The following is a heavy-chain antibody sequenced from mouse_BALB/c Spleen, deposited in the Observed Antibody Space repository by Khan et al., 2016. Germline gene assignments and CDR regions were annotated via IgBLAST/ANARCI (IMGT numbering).Heavy chain of an antibody. CDR3: ARWDGNYGYYAMDY. J-gene: IGHJ4*01. CDR1: GDSITSGY. Sequence: EVKLEESGPSLVKPSQTLSLTCSVTGDSITSGYWNWIRKFPGNKLEYMGYISYSGSTYYNPSLKSRISIPRDTSKNQYYLQLNSVTTEDTATDYCARWDGNYGYYAMDYWGQGTSVTVSS. CDR2: ISYSGST. D-gene: IGHD2-1*01. V-gene: IGHV3-8*02.